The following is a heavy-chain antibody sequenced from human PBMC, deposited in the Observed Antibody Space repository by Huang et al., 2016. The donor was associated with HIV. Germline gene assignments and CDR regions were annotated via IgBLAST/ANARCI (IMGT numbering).Heavy chain of an antibody. CDR2: ISYDGKTK. V-gene: IGHV3-30*18. Sequence: QVQLVESGGGVVQPGRSLRISCAASGFTFSSYGMHWVRQAPGKGLECVAVISYDGKTKYYADSVKGRFSISRDNSKTTVYLQLNSLRVEDMAVYYCAKGGSAAAVLDFWGQGTLVTVSS. D-gene: IGHD6-13*01. J-gene: IGHJ4*02. CDR3: AKGGSAAAVLDF. CDR1: GFTFSSYG.